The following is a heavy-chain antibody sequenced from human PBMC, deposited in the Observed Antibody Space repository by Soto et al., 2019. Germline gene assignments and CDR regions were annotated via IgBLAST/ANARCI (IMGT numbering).Heavy chain of an antibody. V-gene: IGHV1-2*02. CDR3: ARAYSGSGSPKF. Sequence: ASVKVSCKASGYTFTGYYMHWVRQAPGQGLEWMGWINPNSGGTNYAQKFQGRVTMTRDTSISTAYMELSRLRSDDTAVYYCARAYSGSGSPKFWGQGTLVTVSS. D-gene: IGHD3-10*01. CDR2: INPNSGGT. CDR1: GYTFTGYY. J-gene: IGHJ4*02.